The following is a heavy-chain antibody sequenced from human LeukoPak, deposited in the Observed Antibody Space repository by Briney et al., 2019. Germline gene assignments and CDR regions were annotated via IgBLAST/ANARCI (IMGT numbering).Heavy chain of an antibody. V-gene: IGHV4-61*02. Sequence: SQTLSLTCTVSGGSISSGSYYWSWIRQPAGKGLEWIGRIYTSGSTNYNPSLKSRVTISVDTSKNQFSLKLSSVTAADTAVYYCAREGGIQQFDYWGKGTTVTISS. J-gene: IGHJ6*04. CDR1: GGSISSGSYY. D-gene: IGHD3-9*01. CDR3: AREGGIQQFDY. CDR2: IYTSGST.